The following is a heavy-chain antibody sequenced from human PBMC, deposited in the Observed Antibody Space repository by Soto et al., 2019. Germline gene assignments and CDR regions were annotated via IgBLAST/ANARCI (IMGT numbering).Heavy chain of an antibody. J-gene: IGHJ5*02. V-gene: IGHV3-30-3*01. CDR2: VSHDGTER. D-gene: IGHD5-18*01. CDR1: GVTLTGYA. CDR3: TRVGVGYSLGSGFTP. Sequence: LRLSCLASGVTLTGYAMHWVRHAPGKGLEWVASVSHDGTERYAASVRGRFTISRDISKSTVFLQMGSLSGEDTAVYYCTRVGVGYSLGSGFTPWGQGTLVTVSS.